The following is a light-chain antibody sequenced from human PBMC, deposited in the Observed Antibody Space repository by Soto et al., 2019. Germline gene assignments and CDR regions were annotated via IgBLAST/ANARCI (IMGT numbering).Light chain of an antibody. CDR2: ATS. CDR1: QDISSW. V-gene: IGKV1-12*01. Sequence: DILMTQSPSSVSASVGDRVTIACRAGQDISSWLAWYQQTPGRVPKLLIYATSKLQPGVPTRFSGSGSGTNFTLTISSLQSEDFATYYCQQYHSYPLTFGPGTKVDIK. CDR3: QQYHSYPLT. J-gene: IGKJ3*01.